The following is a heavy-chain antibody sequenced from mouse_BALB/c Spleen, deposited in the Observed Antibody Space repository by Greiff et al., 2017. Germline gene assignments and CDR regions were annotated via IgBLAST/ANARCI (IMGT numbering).Heavy chain of an antibody. Sequence: EVHLVESGAELVKPGASVKLSCTASGFNIKDTYMHWVKQRPEQGLEWIGRIDPANGNTKYDPKFQGKATITADTSSNTAYLQLSSLTSEDTAVYYCARSLYYYGSSYWYFDVWGAGTTVTVSS. J-gene: IGHJ1*01. D-gene: IGHD1-1*01. CDR1: GFNIKDTY. CDR2: IDPANGNT. V-gene: IGHV14-3*02. CDR3: ARSLYYYGSSYWYFDV.